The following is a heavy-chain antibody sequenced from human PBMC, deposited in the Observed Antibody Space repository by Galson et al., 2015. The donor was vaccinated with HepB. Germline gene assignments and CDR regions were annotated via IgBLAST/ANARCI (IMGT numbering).Heavy chain of an antibody. CDR3: AKKYSYGFGFAFDI. CDR2: IRYDGSNK. D-gene: IGHD5-18*01. Sequence: SLRLSCAASGFTFSSYGMHWVRQAPGKGLEWVAFIRYDGSNKYYADSVKGRFTISRDNSKNTLYLQMNSLRAEDTAVYYCAKKYSYGFGFAFDIWGQGTMVTVSS. V-gene: IGHV3-30*02. J-gene: IGHJ3*02. CDR1: GFTFSSYG.